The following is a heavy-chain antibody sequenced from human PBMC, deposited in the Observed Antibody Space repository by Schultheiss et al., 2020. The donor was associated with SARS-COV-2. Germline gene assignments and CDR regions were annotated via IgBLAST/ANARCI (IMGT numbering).Heavy chain of an antibody. D-gene: IGHD2-2*02. CDR2: INPNSGGT. CDR1: GYTFTSYY. CDR3: AVYCSSTSCYNRDYGMDV. Sequence: ASVKVSCKASGYTFTSYYMHWVRQAPGQGLEWMGWINPNSGGTNYAQKFQGRVTMTRDTSISTAYMELSRLRSDDTAVYYCAVYCSSTSCYNRDYGMDVWGQGTTVTVSS. V-gene: IGHV1-2*02. J-gene: IGHJ6*02.